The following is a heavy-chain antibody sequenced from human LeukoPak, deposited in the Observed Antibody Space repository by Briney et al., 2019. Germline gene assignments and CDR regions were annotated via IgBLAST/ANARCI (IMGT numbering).Heavy chain of an antibody. CDR1: GYSISSGYY. V-gene: IGHV4-38-2*02. D-gene: IGHD6-13*01. CDR3: ARGYSSSSWYDY. CDR2: IYHTGTT. J-gene: IGHJ4*02. Sequence: SETLSLTCTVSGYSISSGYYWAWIRQPPGKGLEWIGTIYHTGTTYYNPSLKSRLTLSVDTSNNQFSLDLSSLTAADTAVYYCARGYSSSSWYDYWGQGTLVTVSS.